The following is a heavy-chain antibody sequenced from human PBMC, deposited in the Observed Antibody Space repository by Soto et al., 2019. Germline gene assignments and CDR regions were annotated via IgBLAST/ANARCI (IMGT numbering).Heavy chain of an antibody. Sequence: PGGSLRLSCAASGFTFASYAMSWVRQAPGKGLEWVSGISGSGGNTYNADSVKGRFTISRDNSKNTLYLDMSSLRAEDTAVYYCAKGLSIAAAGTFDYWGQGTLVTVSS. V-gene: IGHV3-23*01. CDR1: GFTFASYA. CDR3: AKGLSIAAAGTFDY. CDR2: ISGSGGNT. D-gene: IGHD6-13*01. J-gene: IGHJ4*02.